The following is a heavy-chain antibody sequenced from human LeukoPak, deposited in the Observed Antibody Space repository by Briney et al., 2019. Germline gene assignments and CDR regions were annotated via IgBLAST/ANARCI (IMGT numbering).Heavy chain of an antibody. D-gene: IGHD5-18*01. CDR2: IKQDGSEK. CDR1: GFTFSSYW. CDR3: ALLGYSYGAYYFDY. J-gene: IGHJ4*02. V-gene: IGHV3-7*01. Sequence: GGSLRPSCAASGFTFSSYWMNWVRQAPGKGLEWVANIKQDGSEKYYVDSVKGRFTISRDNAKNSLYLQMNSLRAEDTAVYYCALLGYSYGAYYFDYWGQGTLVTVSS.